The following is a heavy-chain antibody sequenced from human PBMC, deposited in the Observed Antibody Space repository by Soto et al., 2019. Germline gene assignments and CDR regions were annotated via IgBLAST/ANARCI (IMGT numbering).Heavy chain of an antibody. CDR2: IWYDGSNK. CDR1: GFTFSSYF. D-gene: IGHD3-9*01. J-gene: IGHJ6*02. CDR3: ARHRKDNILTDYYSHYYYYGVDV. Sequence: GGYFRLYCAAYGFTFSSYFMHWVRQAPGKGLEWVAVIWYDGSNKYYADSVKGRFTISRDNFKNTLYLQMNSLRGEDKAVYYCARHRKDNILTDYYSHYYYYGVDVCGQGTTVAV. V-gene: IGHV3-33*01.